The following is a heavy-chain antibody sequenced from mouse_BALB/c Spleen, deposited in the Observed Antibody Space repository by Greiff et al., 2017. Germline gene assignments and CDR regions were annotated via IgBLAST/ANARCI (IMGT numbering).Heavy chain of an antibody. CDR1: GFTFSDYY. CDR2: ISDGGSYT. D-gene: IGHD2-1*01. CDR3: ARDRIYGNYRYAMDY. J-gene: IGHJ4*01. Sequence: EVQLVESGGGLVKPGGSLKLSCAASGFTFSDYYMYWVRQTPEKRLEWVATISDGGSYTYYPDSVKGRFTISRDNAKNNLYLQMSSLKSEDTAMYYCARDRIYGNYRYAMDYWGQGTSVTVSS. V-gene: IGHV5-4*02.